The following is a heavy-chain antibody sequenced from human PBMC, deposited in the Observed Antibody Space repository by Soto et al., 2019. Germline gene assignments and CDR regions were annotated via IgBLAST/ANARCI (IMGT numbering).Heavy chain of an antibody. CDR2: INHSGST. CDR3: AVSLPKRWGQQLVLGDYYYYYYMDV. D-gene: IGHD6-13*01. V-gene: IGHV4-34*01. J-gene: IGHJ6*03. Sequence: SETLSLTCAVYGGSFSGYYWSWIRQPPGKGLEWIGEINHSGSTNYNPSLKSRVTISVDTSKNQFSLKLSSVTAADTAVYYCAVSLPKRWGQQLVLGDYYYYYYMDVWGKGTTVTSP. CDR1: GGSFSGYY.